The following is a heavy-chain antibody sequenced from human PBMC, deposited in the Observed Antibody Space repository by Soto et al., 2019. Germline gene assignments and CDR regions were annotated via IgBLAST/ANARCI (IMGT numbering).Heavy chain of an antibody. J-gene: IGHJ4*02. CDR1: GGSISSSSYY. Sequence: ETLSLTCTVSGGSISSSSYYWGWIRQPPGKGLEWIGSIYYSGSTYYNPSLKSRVTISVDTSKNQFSLKLSSVTAADTAVYYCARPGGHDYGDYHYWGQGTLVTVSS. D-gene: IGHD4-17*01. V-gene: IGHV4-39*01. CDR3: ARPGGHDYGDYHY. CDR2: IYYSGST.